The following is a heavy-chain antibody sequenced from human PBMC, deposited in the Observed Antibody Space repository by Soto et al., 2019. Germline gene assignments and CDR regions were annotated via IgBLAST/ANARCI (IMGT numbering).Heavy chain of an antibody. V-gene: IGHV3-30*04. J-gene: IGHJ5*01. D-gene: IGHD3-3*01. CDR2: ISRDGSYI. CDR3: ARTRNGGVADSFDS. Sequence: GGPLILSCAASGCTFRRHAIHWVSMTPGRGLEWVLAISRDGSYIYYTDSVKGRFTVSRDNSKNTVFVQMNRLIPDDTALYFCARTRNGGVADSFDSWGQGTRVTVSS. CDR1: GCTFRRHA.